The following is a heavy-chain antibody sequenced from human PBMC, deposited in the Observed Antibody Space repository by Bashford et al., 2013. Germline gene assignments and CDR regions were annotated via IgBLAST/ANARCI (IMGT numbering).Heavy chain of an antibody. J-gene: IGHJ3*02. V-gene: IGHV3-23*01. CDR3: AKDSTGRVMTVDDVGAFEI. D-gene: IGHD1-14*01. Sequence: GGSLRLSCAASDFIFSNHAMSWVRQAPGKGLEWVSSISYHSVNRLYADSVQGRFTISRDNYQNMLFLQMNNLRADDTAVYYCAKDSTGRVMTVDDVGAFEIWGQGTTVTVSS. CDR1: DFIFSNHA. CDR2: ISYHSVNR.